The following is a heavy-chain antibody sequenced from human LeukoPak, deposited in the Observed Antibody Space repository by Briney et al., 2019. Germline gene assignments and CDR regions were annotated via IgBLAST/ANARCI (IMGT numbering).Heavy chain of an antibody. V-gene: IGHV1-2*02. D-gene: IGHD6-13*01. CDR3: ARDGSSWYFYYYYYMDV. CDR1: GYTFTGYY. Sequence: ASVKVSCKASGYTFTGYYMHWVRQAPGQGLEWMGWINPNSGGTNYAEKFQGRVTITRDTSNSTAYMELSRLRSDDTAVYYCARDGSSWYFYYYYYMDVWGKGTTVTVSS. J-gene: IGHJ6*03. CDR2: INPNSGGT.